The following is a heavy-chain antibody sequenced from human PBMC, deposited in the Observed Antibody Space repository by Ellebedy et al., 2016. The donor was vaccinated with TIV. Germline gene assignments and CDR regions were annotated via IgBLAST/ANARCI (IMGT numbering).Heavy chain of an antibody. D-gene: IGHD3-22*01. Sequence: AASVKVSCKTSGYTFTNYGISWVRQAPGQGLEWMGWISTYKDHTRYAQKLQGRVTMTTDTSTSTAYMELRSLRSDDTAVYYCARDPQRNYCDDSGQSDNWFDAWGQGTRVTVSS. CDR2: ISTYKDHT. J-gene: IGHJ5*02. CDR3: ARDPQRNYCDDSGQSDNWFDA. V-gene: IGHV1-18*01. CDR1: GYTFTNYG.